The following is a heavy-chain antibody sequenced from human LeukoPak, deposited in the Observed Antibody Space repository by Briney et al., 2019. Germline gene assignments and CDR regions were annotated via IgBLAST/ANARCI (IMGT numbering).Heavy chain of an antibody. V-gene: IGHV4-59*01. CDR3: ANTIAVAGIDAFDI. CDR1: GGSINNYY. CDR2: ISFSGTT. D-gene: IGHD6-19*01. Sequence: SETLSLTCTVSGGSINNYYWTWIRQPPGKGLEWIGYISFSGTTNYNPSLKSRVTISLDTSNNQFSLKLSSVTAADTAVYYCANTIAVAGIDAFDIWGQGTMVTVSS. J-gene: IGHJ3*02.